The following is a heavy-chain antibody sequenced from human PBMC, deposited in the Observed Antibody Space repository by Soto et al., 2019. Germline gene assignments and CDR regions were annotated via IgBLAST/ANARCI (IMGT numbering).Heavy chain of an antibody. CDR1: GLTFSDYG. D-gene: IGHD1-1*01. V-gene: IGHV3-30*18. CDR2: ISYDGSFV. Sequence: GGSLRLSCVVSGLTFSDYGFHWVRQAPGKGLDWVAAISYDGSFVYYADSVRGRFTISRDNSRNTLDLQMNTLRHEDTAVYYCAKERGRNRNFAMDVWGQGASVTVSS. CDR3: AKERGRNRNFAMDV. J-gene: IGHJ6*02.